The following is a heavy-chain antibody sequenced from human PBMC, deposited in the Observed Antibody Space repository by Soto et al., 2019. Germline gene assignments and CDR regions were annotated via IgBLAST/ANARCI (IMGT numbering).Heavy chain of an antibody. CDR1: GLDVSNNY. D-gene: IGHD5-18*01. CDR2: LDIGGIT. J-gene: IGHJ4*02. CDR3: ARDKPASGYSNDFDY. Sequence: EVQLVESGGGLIQPGGSLRLSCAVFGLDVSNNYMNWVRQAPGKGLEWVSSLDIGGITHYADSVKGRFTVSRDSSKNMFYLQMNSLRADDTAVYYCARDKPASGYSNDFDYWGQGTLVTVSS. V-gene: IGHV3-53*01.